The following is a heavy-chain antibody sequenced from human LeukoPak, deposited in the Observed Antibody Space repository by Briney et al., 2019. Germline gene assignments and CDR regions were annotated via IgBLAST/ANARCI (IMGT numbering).Heavy chain of an antibody. CDR3: ARQRGYYYDSSGNVSDY. D-gene: IGHD3-22*01. Sequence: PSETLSLTCTVSGVSISSSNSYWGWIRQPPGKGLEWIGSIYYSGSTYYNPSLKSRVTISVDTSKNQFSLKLSSVTAADTAVYYCARQRGYYYDSSGNVSDYWGQGTLVTVSS. V-gene: IGHV4-39*01. CDR1: GVSISSSNSY. CDR2: IYYSGST. J-gene: IGHJ4*02.